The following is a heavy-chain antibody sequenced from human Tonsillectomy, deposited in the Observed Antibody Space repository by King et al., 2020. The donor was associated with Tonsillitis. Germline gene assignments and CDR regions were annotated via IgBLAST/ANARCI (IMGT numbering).Heavy chain of an antibody. Sequence: VQLVESGGGVVQPGRSLRLSCAASEFTFSTYAMHWVRQAPGKGLEWVAVISYDGKKKYYADSVKGRFTISRDNSKNTLYLQVNSLRAEDTAMYYCVRDTDYGDYGFDYWGKGTLVTVSS. CDR1: EFTFSTYA. CDR3: VRDTDYGDYGFDY. CDR2: ISYDGKKK. J-gene: IGHJ4*02. D-gene: IGHD4-17*01. V-gene: IGHV3-30*04.